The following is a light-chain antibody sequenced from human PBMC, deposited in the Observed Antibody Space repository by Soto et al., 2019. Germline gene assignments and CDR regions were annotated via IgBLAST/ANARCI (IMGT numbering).Light chain of an antibody. V-gene: IGLV2-23*02. CDR2: EVN. CDR1: SSSVGSYKL. J-gene: IGLJ1*01. Sequence: QSAVTQPASVSGSPGQSITVSCTGTSSSVGSYKLVSWYQQHPGKAPKLMIFEVNKRPSGVSNRFSGSKSGNTTSLTISGLKIEDEADYYCCSSGGSPTYVFGTGTKVTVL. CDR3: CSSGGSPTYV.